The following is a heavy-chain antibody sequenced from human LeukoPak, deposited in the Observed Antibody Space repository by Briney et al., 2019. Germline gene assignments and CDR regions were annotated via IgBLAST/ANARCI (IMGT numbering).Heavy chain of an antibody. J-gene: IGHJ3*01. V-gene: IGHV3-30*02. D-gene: IGHD3-10*01. Sequence: GGSLRLSCAASGLRFSEAVFHWVRQAPGKGLDWVAVVQGGEVNMYYAASVKGRFIVSRDNSKNTVSLLMNNLKTEDSGVYYCAREHRPFGDALDVWGRGTAVSVSS. CDR2: VQGGEVNM. CDR1: GLRFSEAV. CDR3: AREHRPFGDALDV.